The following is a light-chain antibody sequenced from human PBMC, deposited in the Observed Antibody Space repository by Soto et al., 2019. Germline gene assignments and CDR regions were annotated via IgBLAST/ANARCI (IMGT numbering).Light chain of an antibody. J-gene: IGKJ4*01. V-gene: IGKV3-20*01. Sequence: EIVLTQSPDTLSVSPGEGATLSCRASQRVSNNYLAWYQQKPGQAPRLLMYSASSRASCIPNRFSGRGYGTDFMLSINRMEPEDYAVYFWQQYGSLLLTFGGWSKLEV. CDR3: QQYGSLLLT. CDR1: QRVSNNY. CDR2: SAS.